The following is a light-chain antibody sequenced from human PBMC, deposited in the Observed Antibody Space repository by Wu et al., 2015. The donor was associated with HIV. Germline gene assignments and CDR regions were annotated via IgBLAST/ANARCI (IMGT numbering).Light chain of an antibody. CDR3: QQYDSSIT. V-gene: IGKV3-20*01. CDR1: RSVSTL. J-gene: IGKJ5*01. Sequence: DIVLTQSPATLSLSPGGRATLSCRASRSVSTLLVWYQQKPGQAPRLLIYGASNRATGTPDRFSGSGSGTDFTLTITRLEPQDFAVYYCQQYDSSITFGQGTRLDIK. CDR2: GAS.